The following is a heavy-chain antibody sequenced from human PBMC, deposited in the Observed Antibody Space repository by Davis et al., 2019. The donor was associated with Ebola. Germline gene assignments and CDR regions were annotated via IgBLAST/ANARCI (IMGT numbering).Heavy chain of an antibody. CDR1: GFTFSSYS. J-gene: IGHJ3*02. D-gene: IGHD3-9*01. CDR3: ASQLGGDWLLPHDAFDI. Sequence: GGSLRLSCAASGFTFSSYSMNWVRQAPGKGLEWVSYISSSSSTIYYADSVKGRFTISRDNAKNSLYLQMNSLRAEDTAVYYCASQLGGDWLLPHDAFDIWGQGTMVTVSS. CDR2: ISSSSSTI. V-gene: IGHV3-48*04.